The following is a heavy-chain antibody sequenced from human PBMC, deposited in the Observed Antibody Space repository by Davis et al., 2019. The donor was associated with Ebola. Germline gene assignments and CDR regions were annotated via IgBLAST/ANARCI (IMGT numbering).Heavy chain of an antibody. D-gene: IGHD1-1*01. Sequence: PGGSLRLSCAASGFTFNTYAMSWVRQPPGKELEWISSISSSGTVTYYADSVKGRFTISRDSSKNTLYSQMDSLTAEDTAIYYCARGGETVNGTASHGMDVWGQGTTVTVSS. J-gene: IGHJ6*02. CDR2: ISSSGTVT. CDR3: ARGGETVNGTASHGMDV. CDR1: GFTFNTYA. V-gene: IGHV3-23*01.